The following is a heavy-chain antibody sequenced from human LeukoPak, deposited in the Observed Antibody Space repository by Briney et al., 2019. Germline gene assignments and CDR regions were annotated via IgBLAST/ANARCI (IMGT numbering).Heavy chain of an antibody. D-gene: IGHD4-17*01. J-gene: IGHJ4*02. CDR1: GFTFRNYA. Sequence: PGGSLRLSCAASGFTFRNYAMHWVRQAPGKGLEWVAVISYDGSHKYYADSVKGRFSISRDNSKNTLFLQMNSLRAEDTAVYYCTRENYGDFYFDYWGQETLVTVSS. CDR3: TRENYGDFYFDY. V-gene: IGHV3-30-3*01. CDR2: ISYDGSHK.